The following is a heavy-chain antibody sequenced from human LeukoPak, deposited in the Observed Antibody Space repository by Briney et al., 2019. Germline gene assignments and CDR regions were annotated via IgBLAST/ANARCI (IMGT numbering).Heavy chain of an antibody. J-gene: IGHJ5*02. V-gene: IGHV1-2*06. Sequence: ASVKVSCKASGYTFTGYYMHWVRQAPGQGLEWMGRISANSGGTNYAQNFQGRVTMTRDKSTSTAYMELNRLRSDDTAVYFWARGQEQQANWFDPWGQGTLVTVSS. CDR2: ISANSGGT. CDR3: ARGQEQQANWFDP. D-gene: IGHD6-13*01. CDR1: GYTFTGYY.